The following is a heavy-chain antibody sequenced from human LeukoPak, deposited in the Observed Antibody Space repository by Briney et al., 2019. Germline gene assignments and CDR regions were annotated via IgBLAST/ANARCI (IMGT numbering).Heavy chain of an antibody. D-gene: IGHD7-27*01. V-gene: IGHV5-51*01. J-gene: IGHJ3*02. CDR1: GYTFTSYW. CDR2: IFPGDFDT. Sequence: GESLKISCQASGYTFTSYWIGWVRQTPGKGLEWMGIIFPGDFDTEYSPSFQGQVNISADKSISTAYLQWNSLKASDTSMYYCVKNWDYAFDMWGQGTMVTVSS. CDR3: VKNWDYAFDM.